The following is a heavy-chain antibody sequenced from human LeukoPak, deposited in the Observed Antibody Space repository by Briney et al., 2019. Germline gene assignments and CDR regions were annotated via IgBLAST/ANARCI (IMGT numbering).Heavy chain of an antibody. J-gene: IGHJ5*02. V-gene: IGHV2-5*02. CDR3: AHTGSAHGDDWFDP. CDR1: GFSLNTSGVG. D-gene: IGHD7-27*01. CDR2: ISRDDDK. Sequence: SGPTLVKPTETLTLTCTFSGFSLNTSGVGVGWIRQPTGKALEWLALISRDDDKRYSPSLKSRLTITKDTSKNQVALTLANLDPVDTATYYCAHTGSAHGDDWFDPWGQGSLVTVSS.